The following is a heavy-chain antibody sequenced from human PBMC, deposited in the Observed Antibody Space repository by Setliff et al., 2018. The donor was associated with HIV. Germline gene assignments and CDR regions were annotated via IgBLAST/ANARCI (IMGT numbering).Heavy chain of an antibody. J-gene: IGHJ5*02. CDR3: ARDRHSSGLGSYGP. CDR1: GGSISSGYYY. V-gene: IGHV4-31*03. CDR2: INHSGST. Sequence: PSETLSLTCTVSGGSISSGYYYWSWIRQHPGKGLEWIGEINHSGSTNYNPSLKSRVTISVDTSKNQFSLKLNSVTAADTAVYYCARDRHSSGLGSYGPWGPGTLVTVSS. D-gene: IGHD3-10*01.